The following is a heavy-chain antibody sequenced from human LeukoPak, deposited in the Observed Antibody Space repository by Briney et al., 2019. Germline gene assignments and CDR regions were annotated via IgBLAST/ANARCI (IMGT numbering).Heavy chain of an antibody. V-gene: IGHV4-59*01. Sequence: SETLSLTCTVSGGSISSYYWSWIRQPPGKGLEWIGYIYYSGSTNYNPSLKSRVTISVDTSKNQFSLKLSSVTAADTAVYYCARDATIFGVVIPGFDYWGQGTLVTVSS. CDR3: ARDATIFGVVIPGFDY. CDR1: GGSISSYY. D-gene: IGHD3-3*01. J-gene: IGHJ4*02. CDR2: IYYSGST.